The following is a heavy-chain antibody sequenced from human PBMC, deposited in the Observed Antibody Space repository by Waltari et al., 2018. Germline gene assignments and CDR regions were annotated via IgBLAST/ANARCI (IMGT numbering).Heavy chain of an antibody. CDR1: GFPFRSYE. J-gene: IGHJ4*02. D-gene: IGHD5-12*01. CDR3: ARGGGHEWGPSY. CDR2: ITSSGTTI. V-gene: IGHV3-48*03. Sequence: EVQLVESGGGLVQPGGSLRLSCAASGFPFRSYEMNWVRQVPGKGLEWVSLITSSGTTIYYADSVKGRFTISRDNAKNSLYLEMNSLRAEDTAVYYCARGGGHEWGPSYWGQGTLVNVSP.